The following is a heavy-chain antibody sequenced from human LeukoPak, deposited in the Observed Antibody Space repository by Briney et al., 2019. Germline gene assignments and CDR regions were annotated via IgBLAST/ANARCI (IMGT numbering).Heavy chain of an antibody. CDR2: IYSGGST. CDR3: ARGRLEAYSYGYGGDAFDI. D-gene: IGHD5-18*01. V-gene: IGHV3-53*01. CDR1: GFTFSSYA. Sequence: GGSLRLSCAASGFTFSSYAMNWVRQAPGKGLEWVSVIYSGGSTYYADSVKGRFTISRDNSKNTLYLQMNSLRAEDTAVYYCARGRLEAYSYGYGGDAFDIWGQGTMVTVSS. J-gene: IGHJ3*02.